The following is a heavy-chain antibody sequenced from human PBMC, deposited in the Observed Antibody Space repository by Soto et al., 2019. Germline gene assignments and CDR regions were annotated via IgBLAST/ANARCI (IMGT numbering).Heavy chain of an antibody. CDR1: GYTFTSYA. D-gene: IGHD2-2*01. CDR2: INAGNGNT. V-gene: IGHV1-3*01. J-gene: IGHJ6*04. CDR3: ARDQSVVVVPAAIDRYGMDV. Sequence: ASVKVSCKASGYTFTSYAMHWVRQAPGQRLEWMGWINAGNGNTKYSQKFQGRVTITRDTSASTAYMELSSLRSEDTAVYYCARDQSVVVVPAAIDRYGMDVWGKGTTVTVSS.